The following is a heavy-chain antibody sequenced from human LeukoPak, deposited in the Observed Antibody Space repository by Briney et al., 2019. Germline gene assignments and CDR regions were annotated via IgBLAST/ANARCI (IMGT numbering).Heavy chain of an antibody. CDR3: ARDVRMGSGWYAARHYYFDY. Sequence: KPSETLSLTCTVSGGSISSYYWSWIRQPAGKRLEWIGRIYTSGSTNYSPSLKSRVTMSVDTSKNQFSLKLSSVTAADTAVYYCARDVRMGSGWYAARHYYFDYWGQGTLVTVSS. CDR1: GGSISSYY. J-gene: IGHJ4*02. CDR2: IYTSGST. V-gene: IGHV4-4*07. D-gene: IGHD6-19*01.